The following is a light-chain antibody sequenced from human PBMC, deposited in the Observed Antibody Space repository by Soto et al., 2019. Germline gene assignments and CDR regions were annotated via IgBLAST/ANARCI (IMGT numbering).Light chain of an antibody. J-gene: IGKJ3*01. CDR1: QSISSW. CDR2: DAS. CDR3: QQYNSFPFT. V-gene: IGKV1-5*01. Sequence: DIQMTQSPSTLSAPVGDRVTITCRASQSISSWLAWYQQKPGKAPKLLIYDASSLESGVPSRFSGSGSGTEFTLTISSLQPDDFATYYCQQYNSFPFTFGPGTKVDIK.